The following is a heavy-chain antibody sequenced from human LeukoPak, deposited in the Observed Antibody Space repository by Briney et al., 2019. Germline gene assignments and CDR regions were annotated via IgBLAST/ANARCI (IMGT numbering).Heavy chain of an antibody. J-gene: IGHJ3*02. Sequence: SETLSLTCTVSGYSISSGYYWGWIRQPPGKGLEWIGSIYHSGSTNYNPSLKSRVTISVDTSKNQFSLKLSSVTAADTAVYYCARDICYGSGSTRGSIAFDIWGQGTMVTVSS. CDR1: GYSISSGYY. V-gene: IGHV4-38-2*02. CDR3: ARDICYGSGSTRGSIAFDI. CDR2: IYHSGST. D-gene: IGHD3-10*01.